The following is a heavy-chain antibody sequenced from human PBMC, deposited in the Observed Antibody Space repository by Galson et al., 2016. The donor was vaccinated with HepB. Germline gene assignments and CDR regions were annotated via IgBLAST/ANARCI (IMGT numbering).Heavy chain of an antibody. CDR1: GGTFSGYA. D-gene: IGHD4-17*01. CDR2: IIPTFGSV. V-gene: IGHV1-69*13. J-gene: IGHJ5*02. Sequence: SAKVSCKASGGTFSGYAITWVRQAPGRGLEWMGGIIPTFGSVNYAQKLQGRVTLTADASTSTAYMELSSLRSEDTAVYYCARTTMTTNDYWFDPWGQGTLVTVSS. CDR3: ARTTMTTNDYWFDP.